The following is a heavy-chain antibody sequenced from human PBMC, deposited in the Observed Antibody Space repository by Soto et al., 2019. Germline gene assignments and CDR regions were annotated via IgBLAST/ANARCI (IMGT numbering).Heavy chain of an antibody. D-gene: IGHD6-13*01. CDR3: ARAEYSSSWSSLSRGLDV. V-gene: IGHV4-59*01. CDR2: VYYSGST. Sequence: PSETLSLTCTVSGDSISFYYWTWIRQPPGKGLEWIGHVYYSGSTNYNPSLKSRLTISVDTSKNQFSLILTSVTAADTAVYYCARAEYSSSWSSLSRGLDVWGQGTTVTVSS. J-gene: IGHJ6*02. CDR1: GDSISFYY.